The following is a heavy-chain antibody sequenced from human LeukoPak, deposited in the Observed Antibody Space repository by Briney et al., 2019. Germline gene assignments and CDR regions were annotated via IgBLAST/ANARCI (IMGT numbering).Heavy chain of an antibody. J-gene: IGHJ4*02. Sequence: SVKVSCKASGGTFSSYAISWVRQAPGQGLEWMGGIIPIFGTANYAQKFQGRVTITADESTSTAYMELSSLRSEDTAVYYCARGPLDCSSTSCSPLLPFDYWGQGTLVTVSS. CDR2: IIPIFGTA. CDR3: ARGPLDCSSTSCSPLLPFDY. CDR1: GGTFSSYA. V-gene: IGHV1-69*13. D-gene: IGHD2-2*01.